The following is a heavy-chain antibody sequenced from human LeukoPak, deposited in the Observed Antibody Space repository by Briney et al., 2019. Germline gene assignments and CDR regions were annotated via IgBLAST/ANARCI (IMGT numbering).Heavy chain of an antibody. CDR2: IYYSGST. J-gene: IGHJ4*02. CDR1: GGSISSGVYY. Sequence: SQTLSLTCTVSGGSISSGVYYWSWIRQHPGKGLERIGYIYYSGSTYYNPSLKSRVTISVDTSKNQFSLKLSSVTAADTAVYYCARGSGSYFGNFDYWGQGTLVTVSS. D-gene: IGHD1-26*01. V-gene: IGHV4-31*03. CDR3: ARGSGSYFGNFDY.